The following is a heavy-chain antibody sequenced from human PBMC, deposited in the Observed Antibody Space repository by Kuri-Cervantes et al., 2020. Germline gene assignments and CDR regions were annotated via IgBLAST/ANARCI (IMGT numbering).Heavy chain of an antibody. J-gene: IGHJ3*02. Sequence: SVKVSCKASGGTFSSYAISWVRQAPGQGLEWMGGIIPIFGTANYAQKFQGRVTITADKPTSTAYMELSSLRSEDTAVYYCARGDPGGAFDIWGQGTMVTVSS. CDR2: IIPIFGTA. D-gene: IGHD3-16*01. V-gene: IGHV1-69*06. CDR1: GGTFSSYA. CDR3: ARGDPGGAFDI.